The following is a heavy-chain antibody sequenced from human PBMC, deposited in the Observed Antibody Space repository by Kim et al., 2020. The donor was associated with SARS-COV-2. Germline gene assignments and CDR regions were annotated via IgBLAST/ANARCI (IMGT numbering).Heavy chain of an antibody. Sequence: GGSLRLSCVGSGFAFSTYGMFWVRQAPGKGLEWVAAISNIGWETYYLDSVRGRFTISRDNYRNIVSLQMDRLRLEDTALYYCVKDLRAWMDGTGGPWGQGTLVTVSS. J-gene: IGHJ5*02. D-gene: IGHD6-19*01. CDR2: ISNIGWET. CDR1: GFAFSTYG. CDR3: VKDLRAWMDGTGGP. V-gene: IGHV3-30*18.